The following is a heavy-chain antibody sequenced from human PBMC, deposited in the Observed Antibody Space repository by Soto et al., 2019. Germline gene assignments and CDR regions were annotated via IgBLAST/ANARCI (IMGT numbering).Heavy chain of an antibody. Sequence: ASVKVSCKASGYTFTGCYMHWVRQAPGQGLEWMGWINPNSGGTNYAQKFQGRVTMTRDTSISTAYMELSRLRSDDTAVSYCARASYNWNYYYYYYYGMDVWGQGTTVTVSS. V-gene: IGHV1-2*02. D-gene: IGHD1-7*01. CDR1: GYTFTGCY. CDR2: INPNSGGT. J-gene: IGHJ6*02. CDR3: ARASYNWNYYYYYYYGMDV.